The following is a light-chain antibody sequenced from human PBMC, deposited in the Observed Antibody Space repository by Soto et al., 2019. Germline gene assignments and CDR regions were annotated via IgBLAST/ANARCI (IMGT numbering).Light chain of an antibody. V-gene: IGKV3-11*01. CDR3: QYSGTATGT. Sequence: IALTQSPATLSLSPGESATLSCRASQSFXSYLGWYQQKPGQAPRVLXDDASNRATGSPARLSGSGSGTDFILTISSLDPEDFSVYYCQYSGTATGTFGQGTKVDIK. CDR1: QSFXSY. CDR2: DAS. J-gene: IGKJ1*01.